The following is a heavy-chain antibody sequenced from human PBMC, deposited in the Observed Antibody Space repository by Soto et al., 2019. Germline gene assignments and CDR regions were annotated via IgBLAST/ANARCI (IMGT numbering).Heavy chain of an antibody. CDR2: MNPNSGNT. CDR1: GYTFTSYD. V-gene: IGHV1-8*01. CDR3: TRGGYDILTGYWFDP. J-gene: IGHJ5*02. D-gene: IGHD3-9*01. Sequence: VASVKVSCKASGYTFTSYDTNWVRQATGQGLEWMGWMNPNSGNTGSAQKFQGRVTMTRNTSISTAYMELSSLRSEDTAVYYCTRGGYDILTGYWFDPWGQGTLVTVSS.